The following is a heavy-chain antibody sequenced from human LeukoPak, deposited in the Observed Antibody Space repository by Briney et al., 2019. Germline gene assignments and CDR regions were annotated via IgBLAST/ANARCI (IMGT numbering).Heavy chain of an antibody. CDR3: ARGIFDY. CDR2: ISFSSSTI. D-gene: IGHD3-9*01. V-gene: IGHV3-48*04. CDR1: GFTFGTYN. Sequence: GGSLRLSCAASGFTFGTYNMNWVRQAPGKGLEWVSYISFSSSTIHYADSVKGRFTISRDNAKNSLYLQMNSLRAEDTAVYYCARGIFDYWGQGTLFTVSS. J-gene: IGHJ4*02.